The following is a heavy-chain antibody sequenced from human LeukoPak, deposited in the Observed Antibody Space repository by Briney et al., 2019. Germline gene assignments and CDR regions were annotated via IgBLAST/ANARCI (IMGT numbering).Heavy chain of an antibody. CDR2: IYTSGST. CDR1: GGSISSYY. J-gene: IGHJ2*01. D-gene: IGHD3-22*01. Sequence: SETLSLTCTVSGGSISSYYWSWIRQPAGKGLEWIERIYTSGSTNYNPSLKSRVTMSVDTSKNQFSLKLSSVTAANTAVYYCARTTMIVVVITKDWYFDLWGRGTLVTVSS. CDR3: ARTTMIVVVITKDWYFDL. V-gene: IGHV4-4*07.